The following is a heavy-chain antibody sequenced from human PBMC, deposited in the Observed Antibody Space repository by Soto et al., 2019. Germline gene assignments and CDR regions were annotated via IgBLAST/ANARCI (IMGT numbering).Heavy chain of an antibody. CDR2: TYYSGST. J-gene: IGHJ4*02. Sequence: VQLQESGPGLVKPSETLSLTCTVYGGAIRRYFWSWIRQPPGKGWEWNGYTYYSGSTNYNPSLMCRVTISVAPSKNQFSLKLSSVTAADTAVDYCAAEWLYPRGVGYWGQGTLVTVSS. D-gene: IGHD3-3*01. V-gene: IGHV4-59*01. CDR1: GGAIRRYF. CDR3: AAEWLYPRGVGY.